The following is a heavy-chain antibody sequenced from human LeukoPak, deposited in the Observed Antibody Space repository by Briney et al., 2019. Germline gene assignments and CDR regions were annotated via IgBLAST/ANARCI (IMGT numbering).Heavy chain of an antibody. CDR1: GYTLTELS. D-gene: IGHD3-22*01. J-gene: IGHJ3*02. CDR3: ATGGVGVVVITDAFDI. V-gene: IGHV1-24*01. CDR2: FDPEDGET. Sequence: ASVKVSCKVSGYTLTELSMHWVRQAPGKGLEWMGGFDPEDGETIYAQKFQGRVTMTEDTSTDTAYMEPSSLRSEDTAVYYCATGGVGVVVITDAFDIWGQGTMVTVSS.